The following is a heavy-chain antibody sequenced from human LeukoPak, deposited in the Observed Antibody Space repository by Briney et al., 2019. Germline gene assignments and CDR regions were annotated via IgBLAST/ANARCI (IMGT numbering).Heavy chain of an antibody. CDR3: AKDPSSNYYTSGTYYGN. D-gene: IGHD3-10*01. J-gene: IGHJ4*02. CDR1: GFTFSSYA. V-gene: IGHV3-23*01. Sequence: HPGGSLRLSCAASGFTFSSYAMSWVRQAPGKGLEWVSAISGSGGSTYYADSVKGRFTISRDNSKNTLYLQMNSLRAEDTGIYYCAKDPSSNYYTSGTYYGNWGQGTLVTVSS. CDR2: ISGSGGST.